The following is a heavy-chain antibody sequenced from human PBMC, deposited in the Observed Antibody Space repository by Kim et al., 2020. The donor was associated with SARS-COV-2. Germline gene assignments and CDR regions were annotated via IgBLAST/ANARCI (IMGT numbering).Heavy chain of an antibody. CDR1: GYSFTSYG. CDR2: ISVYNGNT. J-gene: IGHJ3*02. V-gene: IGHV1-18*01. CDR3: ARVGDCRWHVCDI. D-gene: IGHD2-21*01. Sequence: ASVKVSCKASGYSFTSYGISWVRQAPGQGLEWMGCISVYNGNTNYAQKFQDRVTMTTDISTGITYMDLRSLRSDDTAIYFCARVGDCRWHVCDIWGPGTM.